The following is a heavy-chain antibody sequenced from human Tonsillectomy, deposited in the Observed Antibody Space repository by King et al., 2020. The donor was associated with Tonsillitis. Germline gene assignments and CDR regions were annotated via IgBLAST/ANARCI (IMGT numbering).Heavy chain of an antibody. CDR1: GFTFSSYS. J-gene: IGHJ6*02. CDR3: ARSLVAAVYYYYYGLDV. V-gene: IGHV3-21*01. Sequence: VQLVESGGGLVKPGGSLRLSCAASGFTFSSYSMNWVRQAPGKGLEWVSSISSSSSYIYYADSVKGRFTISRDNAKNSLYLQMNSLRAEDTAMYYCARSLVAAVYYYYYGLDVWGQGTTVTVSS. CDR2: ISSSSSYI. D-gene: IGHD2-2*01.